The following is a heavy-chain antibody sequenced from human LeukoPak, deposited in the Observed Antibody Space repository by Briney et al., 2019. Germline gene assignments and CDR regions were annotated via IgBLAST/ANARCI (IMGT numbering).Heavy chain of an antibody. D-gene: IGHD4-23*01. J-gene: IGHJ4*02. Sequence: GGSLRLSCAVSGLTFSDYGFHWVRQAPGKGLEWVAVMWYDGSHKDSGDSVKGRFTISRDASKNTLYLQMSSRKVEDTAVYYCATPRAGINFEYWGQGTLVTVSS. CDR3: ATPRAGINFEY. CDR1: GLTFSDYG. CDR2: MWYDGSHK. V-gene: IGHV3-33*03.